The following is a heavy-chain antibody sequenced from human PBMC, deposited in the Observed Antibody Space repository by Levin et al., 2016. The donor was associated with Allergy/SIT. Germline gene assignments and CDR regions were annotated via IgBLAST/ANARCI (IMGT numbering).Heavy chain of an antibody. J-gene: IGHJ2*01. V-gene: IGHV4-31*03. Sequence: LRLSCTLSGASFSSRGYYWSWIRQHPGKGLEWIGYIDYSGTSYYIESLKSRLDMSLDTSRNQLSLKMSSVTAADTAVYYCARDTGGYWYFDLWGRGTPVTVSS. CDR1: GASFSSRGYY. CDR2: IDYSGTS. D-gene: IGHD3-16*01. CDR3: ARDTGGYWYFDL.